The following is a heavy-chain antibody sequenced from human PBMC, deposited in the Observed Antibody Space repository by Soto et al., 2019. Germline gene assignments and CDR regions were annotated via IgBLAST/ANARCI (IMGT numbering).Heavy chain of an antibody. V-gene: IGHV3-23*01. CDR3: AKLAYGYSCGSSAGFWFDP. Sequence: HPGGSLRLSCAASGFTFINYAMSWVRQAPGKGLEWVSAISNTGGSTYYADSVKGRFTISRDNSKNTLYLQMNSLRAEDTAVYYCAKLAYGYSCGSSAGFWFDPWGQGTLVTVSS. J-gene: IGHJ5*02. CDR2: ISNTGGST. CDR1: GFTFINYA. D-gene: IGHD6-19*01.